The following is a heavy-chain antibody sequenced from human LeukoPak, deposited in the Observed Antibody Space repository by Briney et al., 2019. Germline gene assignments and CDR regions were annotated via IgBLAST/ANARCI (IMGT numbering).Heavy chain of an antibody. Sequence: GVSLRLSCAASGFTFSDYYMSWIRQAPGKGLKGVSDISSSGSSIYYADSVKGRFTISRYNAKNSLYLQMNSLRAEDTAVYYCARDGYCSGGSCYSGGTSPIDYWGQGTLVTASS. CDR3: ARDGYCSGGSCYSGGTSPIDY. J-gene: IGHJ4*02. CDR1: GFTFSDYY. CDR2: ISSSGSSI. D-gene: IGHD2-15*01. V-gene: IGHV3-11*04.